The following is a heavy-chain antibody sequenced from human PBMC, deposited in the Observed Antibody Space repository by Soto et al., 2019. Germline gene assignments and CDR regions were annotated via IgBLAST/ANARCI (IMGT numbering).Heavy chain of an antibody. D-gene: IGHD6-6*01. CDR2: INAGNGNT. CDR3: ARPEIYSSSSLDAFDI. V-gene: IGHV1-3*01. CDR1: GYTFTSYA. Sequence: ASVKVSCKASGYTFTSYAMHWVRQAPGQRLEWMGWINAGNGNTKYSQKFQGRVTITRDTSASTAYMELSSLRSEDTAVYYCARPEIYSSSSLDAFDIWGQGTMVTVSS. J-gene: IGHJ3*02.